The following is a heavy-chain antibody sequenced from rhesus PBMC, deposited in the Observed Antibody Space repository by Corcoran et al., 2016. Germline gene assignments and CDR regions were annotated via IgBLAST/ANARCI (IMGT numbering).Heavy chain of an antibody. J-gene: IGHJ4*01. CDR3: ARDVEYYNIWTGYSFFDY. D-gene: IGHD3-3*01. Sequence: EVQLVESGGGLVQPGGSLRLSCAASGFTFSSSAMHWVRQAVGKGMEWVGRIRSEFYIYKTGYASSVKGRFSISRDDSKNTAYLQMYSLKTEDTAVYYCARDVEYYNIWTGYSFFDYWGQGVLVTVSS. CDR2: IRSEFYIYKT. V-gene: IGHV3-118*01. CDR1: GFTFSSSA.